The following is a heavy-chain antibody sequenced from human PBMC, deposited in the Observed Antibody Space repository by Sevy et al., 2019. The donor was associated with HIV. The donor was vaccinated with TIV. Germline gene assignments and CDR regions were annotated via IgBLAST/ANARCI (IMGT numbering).Heavy chain of an antibody. D-gene: IGHD3-16*01. CDR3: EKGMLITQYYFDY. J-gene: IGHJ4*02. CDR2: IWFDGSNK. CDR1: GFTFSNYG. Sequence: GGSLRLSCAASGFTFSNYGMHWVRQAPGRGLEWVAVIWFDGSNKLYADSVKGRFTISRDNSKNTVELQLNSLRAEDTAVYYCEKGMLITQYYFDYWGQGTLVTVSS. V-gene: IGHV3-33*06.